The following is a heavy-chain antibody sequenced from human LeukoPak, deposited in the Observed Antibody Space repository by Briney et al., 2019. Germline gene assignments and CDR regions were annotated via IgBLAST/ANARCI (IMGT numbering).Heavy chain of an antibody. CDR2: ISSSSSYI. CDR1: GFTFSSYS. D-gene: IGHD6-13*01. CDR3: ARARAATGDAMDV. Sequence: KPGGSLRLSCAASGFTFSSYSMNWVRQAPGKGLEWVSSISSSSSYIYYADSVKGRFTISRDNAKNSLYLQMNSLRAEDTAVYYCARARAATGDAMDVWGQGTTVTVSS. J-gene: IGHJ6*02. V-gene: IGHV3-21*04.